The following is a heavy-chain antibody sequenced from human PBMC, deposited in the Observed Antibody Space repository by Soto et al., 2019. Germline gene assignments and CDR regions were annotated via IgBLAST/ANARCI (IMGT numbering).Heavy chain of an antibody. V-gene: IGHV4-39*01. CDR1: GGSISSSSYY. CDR2: IYYSGST. CDR3: ARRGSSSWYGY. J-gene: IGHJ4*02. Sequence: QLQLQESGPGLVKPSETLSLTCTVSGGSISSSSYYWGWIRRPPGKGLEWIGSIYYSGSTYYNPSLKSRVTISVDTSKNQFSLKLSSVTAPDTAVYYCARRGSSSWYGYWGQGTLVTVSS. D-gene: IGHD6-13*01.